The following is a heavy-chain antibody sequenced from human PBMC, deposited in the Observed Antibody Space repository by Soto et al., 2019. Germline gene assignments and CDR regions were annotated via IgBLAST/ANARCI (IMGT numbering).Heavy chain of an antibody. Sequence: GEPLKVSCKGPGYSFSRYWIGWVRQMPGKGVGSMGTIYPGDSNIRYSPCFEGKIDRSADRYNNTAYLRLSSLNATDPVTYYTARHLDEYSSASGFDYWGQVPLVTFSS. J-gene: IGHJ4*02. CDR3: ARHLDEYSSASGFDY. CDR1: GYSFSRYW. V-gene: IGHV5-51*01. CDR2: IYPGDSNI. D-gene: IGHD6-6*01.